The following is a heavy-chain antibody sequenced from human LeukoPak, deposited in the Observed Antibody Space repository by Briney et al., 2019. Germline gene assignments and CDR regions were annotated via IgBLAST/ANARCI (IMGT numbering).Heavy chain of an antibody. V-gene: IGHV1-46*01. CDR2: INPSGGST. CDR3: ARGPWEPPDY. CDR1: GYTFTNYY. Sequence: ASVKVSCKASGYTFTNYYMHWVRQAPGQGLEWMGIINPSGGSTSHAQKFQGRVTMTRDTSTSTVYMDLSSLRSEDTAVYYCARGPWEPPDYWGQGTLVTVSS. D-gene: IGHD1-26*01. J-gene: IGHJ4*02.